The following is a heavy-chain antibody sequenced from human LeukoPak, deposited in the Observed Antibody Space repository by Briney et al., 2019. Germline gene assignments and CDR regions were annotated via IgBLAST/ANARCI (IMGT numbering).Heavy chain of an antibody. J-gene: IGHJ6*03. CDR1: GGTFISYA. CDR3: ARGIRGTRDHSYYYMDV. CDR2: IIPIFGTA. D-gene: IGHD3-10*01. Sequence: SVKVSCKASGGTFISYAITWVRQAPGQGLECMGGIIPIFGTANYAQKFQGRVTITADESASTVYLELSSLRSDDTAVYYCARGIRGTRDHSYYYMDVWGKGTTATVSS. V-gene: IGHV1-69*01.